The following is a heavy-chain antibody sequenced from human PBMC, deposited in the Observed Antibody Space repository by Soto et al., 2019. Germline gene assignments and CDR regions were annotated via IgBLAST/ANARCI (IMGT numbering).Heavy chain of an antibody. V-gene: IGHV1-69*06. CDR1: GGSLSTNP. CDR3: ARRDSGGFFRFFGS. J-gene: IGHJ4*02. CDR2: TGSGTGPG. D-gene: IGHD2-15*01. Sequence: QVQLVQSGTEVKKPGSSVKVSCKTSGGSLSTNPISWVRQAPGQGLEWMGGTGSGTGPGNHAQKFQGRLTGTADKSPGSVYMELTNLSFEDTVVYYCARRDSGGFFRFFGSWGQGNLVTVSS.